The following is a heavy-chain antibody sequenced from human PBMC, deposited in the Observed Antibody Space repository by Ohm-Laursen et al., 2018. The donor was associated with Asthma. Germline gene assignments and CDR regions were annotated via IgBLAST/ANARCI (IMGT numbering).Heavy chain of an antibody. CDR3: AREPYDFWSGYSRYFDY. Sequence: SLRLSCAASGFTFSSYSMNWVRQAPGKGLEWVSYISSSSSTIYYADSVKGRFTISRDNAKNSLYLQMNSLRAGDTAVYYCAREPYDFWSGYSRYFDYWGQGTLVTVSS. CDR2: ISSSSSTI. V-gene: IGHV3-48*01. D-gene: IGHD3-3*01. J-gene: IGHJ4*02. CDR1: GFTFSSYS.